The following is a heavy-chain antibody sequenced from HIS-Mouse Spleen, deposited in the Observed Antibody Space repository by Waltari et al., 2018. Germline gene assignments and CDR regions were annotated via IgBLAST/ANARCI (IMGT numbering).Heavy chain of an antibody. CDR3: AREIPYSSSWYDWYFDL. D-gene: IGHD6-13*01. Sequence: QLQLQESGPGLVKPSETLSLTCPFSGGSISRSSSYWGWIRQPPGKGLEWIGSIYYSGSTYYNPSLKSRVTISVDTSKNQFSLKLSSVTAADTAVYYCAREIPYSSSWYDWYFDLWGRGTLVTVSS. CDR1: GGSISRSSSY. CDR2: IYYSGST. J-gene: IGHJ2*01. V-gene: IGHV4-39*07.